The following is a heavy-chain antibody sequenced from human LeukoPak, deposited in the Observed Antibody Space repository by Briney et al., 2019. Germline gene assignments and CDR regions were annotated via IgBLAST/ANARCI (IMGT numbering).Heavy chain of an antibody. CDR3: AIFSKQQLVSDY. D-gene: IGHD6-13*01. Sequence: SETLSLTCTVSGGSISTDSYYWGWIRQPPGKGLQWIGSIYYSGSTYYSSSLQSRVTMSVDTSKNQFSLKLSSVTAADTAVYYCAIFSKQQLVSDYWGQGTLVTVSS. V-gene: IGHV4-39*01. CDR1: GGSISTDSYY. J-gene: IGHJ4*02. CDR2: IYYSGST.